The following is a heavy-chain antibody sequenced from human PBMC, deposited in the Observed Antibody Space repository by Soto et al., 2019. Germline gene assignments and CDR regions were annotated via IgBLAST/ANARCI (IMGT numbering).Heavy chain of an antibody. CDR3: ASIWFGDFDY. CDR2: FHSSGAT. CDR1: GGSISSADYY. J-gene: IGHJ4*01. V-gene: IGHV4-30-4*01. Sequence: QVQLQESGPGLVKPSQTLSLTCTVSGGSISSADYYWSWIRQPPGKGLEWIGYFHSSGATYKDPSLKSRVTISVATSRNQISLKLDSVTAADTAVYYCASIWFGDFDYLGHGTLVTVSS. D-gene: IGHD3-10*01.